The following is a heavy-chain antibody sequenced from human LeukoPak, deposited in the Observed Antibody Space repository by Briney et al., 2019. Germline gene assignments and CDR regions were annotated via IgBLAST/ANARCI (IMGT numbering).Heavy chain of an antibody. CDR2: INHSGST. D-gene: IGHD3-3*01. J-gene: IGHJ2*01. Sequence: PSETLSLTCAVYGGSFSGYYWSWIRQPPGKGLEWIGEINHSGSTNYNPSPKSRVTISVDTSKNQFSLKLSSVTAADTAVYYCASGPPHYDFWSGYPPGWYFDPWGRGTLVTVSS. CDR3: ASGPPHYDFWSGYPPGWYFDP. CDR1: GGSFSGYY. V-gene: IGHV4-34*01.